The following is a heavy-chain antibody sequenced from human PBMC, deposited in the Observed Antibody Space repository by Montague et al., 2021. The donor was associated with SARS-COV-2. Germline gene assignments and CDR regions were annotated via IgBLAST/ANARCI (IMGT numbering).Heavy chain of an antibody. Sequence: SETLSLTCTVSGGSISSYYWSWIRQSPGKGLEWIGRIHTSGSTNYNPSLNSRVTMSVDTSKNQFSLKLSSVTAADTAVYYCASGKYYDFCSGYYGQDYVCGMDVWGQGTMVTVSS. V-gene: IGHV4-4*07. J-gene: IGHJ6*02. CDR2: IHTSGST. D-gene: IGHD3-3*01. CDR3: ASGKYYDFCSGYYGQDYVCGMDV. CDR1: GGSISSYY.